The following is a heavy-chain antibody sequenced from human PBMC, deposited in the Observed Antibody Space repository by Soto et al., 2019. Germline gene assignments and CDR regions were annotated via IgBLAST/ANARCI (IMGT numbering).Heavy chain of an antibody. D-gene: IGHD6-6*01. CDR3: ERGGRIAARHYAFDM. Sequence: GSRPLACSASAFSLGTARVNWVRQAPEKGLEWVSYISSSGITIYYADSVKGRFIISRDNAKNSVFLQMNSLRAEDTAVYYCERGGRIAARHYAFDMWGQGTMVTV. J-gene: IGHJ3*02. CDR2: ISSSGITI. V-gene: IGHV3-48*01. CDR1: AFSLGTAR.